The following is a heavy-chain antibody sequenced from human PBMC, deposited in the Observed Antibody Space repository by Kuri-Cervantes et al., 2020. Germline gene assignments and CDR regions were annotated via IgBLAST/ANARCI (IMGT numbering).Heavy chain of an antibody. V-gene: IGHV3-15*01. CDR3: TKYSGNYKNDAFDI. CDR2: IKSKTDGGTA. D-gene: IGHD5-12*01. Sequence: GGSLRLSCAASGFTFSSYGMHWVRQAPGKGLEWVGRIKSKTDGGTADYAAPVKGRFSISRDDSENTVDLQMTGLEIEDTAVYYCTKYSGNYKNDAFDIWGQGTMVTVSS. CDR1: GFTFSSYG. J-gene: IGHJ3*02.